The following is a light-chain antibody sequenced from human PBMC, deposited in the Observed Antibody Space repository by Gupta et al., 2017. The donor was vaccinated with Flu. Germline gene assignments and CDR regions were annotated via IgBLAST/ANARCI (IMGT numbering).Light chain of an antibody. CDR1: RSNIGSNS. V-gene: IGLV1-44*01. CDR2: SSN. J-gene: IGLJ1*01. CDR3: AAWYDSRNGHYV. Sequence: QSVLAHPPSASGTPGQRVTISCSGSRSNIGSNSVNWYQHVPGTSPKLLMYSSNQRPSGGPDRFAGSKSGTSAALAIIGLQSEDEADYYCAAWYDSRNGHYVFGTGTKVTVL.